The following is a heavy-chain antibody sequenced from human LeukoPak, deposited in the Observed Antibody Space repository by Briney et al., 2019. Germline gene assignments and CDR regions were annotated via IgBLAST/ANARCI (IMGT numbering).Heavy chain of an antibody. V-gene: IGHV3-7*03. CDR1: GFTFGDYA. J-gene: IGHJ6*04. Sequence: PGGSLRLSCTASGFTFGDYAMSWVRQAPGKGLEWVANIKQDGSEKYYVDSVKGRFTISRDNAKNSLYLQMNSLRAEDTAVYYCARGSSKYYGMDVWGKGTTVTVSS. CDR3: ARGSSKYYGMDV. CDR2: IKQDGSEK.